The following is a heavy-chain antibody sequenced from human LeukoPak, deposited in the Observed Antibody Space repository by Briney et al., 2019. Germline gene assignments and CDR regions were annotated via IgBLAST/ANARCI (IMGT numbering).Heavy chain of an antibody. CDR1: GDSVSSSVA. Sequence: SQTLSLTSAISGDSVSSSVAWNWIRQSPSRGLEWLGRTYYRSKWYNEYAESVKSRITINPDTTKNQFSLQLNSVTPEDTAVYYCARDPGWLDFDQWGQGTLVTVSS. V-gene: IGHV6-1*01. D-gene: IGHD6-19*01. CDR2: TYYRSKWYN. CDR3: ARDPGWLDFDQ. J-gene: IGHJ5*02.